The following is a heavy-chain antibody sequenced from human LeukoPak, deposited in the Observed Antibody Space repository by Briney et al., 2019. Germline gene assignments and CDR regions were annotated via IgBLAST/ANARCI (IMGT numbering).Heavy chain of an antibody. D-gene: IGHD2-15*01. CDR2: FDPDDGEF. J-gene: IGHJ5*02. CDR3: ATAQYCFGGRCYSRPWFDP. Sequence: ASVKVSCKISGYTLTELSMHWVRQAPGKGLEWMGGFDPDDGEFIYAQKFQGRVTMTEDTSSDTVYMELSSLRSEDTAVYYCATAQYCFGGRCYSRPWFDPWGQGSLVTVSS. V-gene: IGHV1-24*01. CDR1: GYTLTELS.